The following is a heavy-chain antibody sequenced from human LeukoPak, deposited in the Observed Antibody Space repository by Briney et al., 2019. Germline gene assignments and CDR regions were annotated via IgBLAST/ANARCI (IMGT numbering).Heavy chain of an antibody. J-gene: IGHJ4*02. Sequence: GGTLRLSCVASGFTFRNYGMSWVRQAPGKGLEWVSAISGSGGSTYYADSVKGRFTISRDNSKNTLFLQMNSLRAEDTAVYYCAKTHSHFPPYFDYWGQGTLVIVSS. V-gene: IGHV3-23*01. CDR1: GFTFRNYG. CDR2: ISGSGGST. D-gene: IGHD4-11*01. CDR3: AKTHSHFPPYFDY.